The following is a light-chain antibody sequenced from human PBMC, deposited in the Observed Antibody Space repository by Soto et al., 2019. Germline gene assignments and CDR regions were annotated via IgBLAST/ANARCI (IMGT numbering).Light chain of an antibody. CDR2: GAS. CDR1: QSVNSK. CDR3: QQYDDWPGYT. Sequence: EMVMTQSPVPLSVSPGERATLSCRASQSVNSKLAWYQQKPGQAPRLLIYGASTRAAGIPDRFSGSGSGTDFALTISSLQSEDFAVYYCQQYDDWPGYTFGQGTKLEIK. V-gene: IGKV3-15*01. J-gene: IGKJ2*01.